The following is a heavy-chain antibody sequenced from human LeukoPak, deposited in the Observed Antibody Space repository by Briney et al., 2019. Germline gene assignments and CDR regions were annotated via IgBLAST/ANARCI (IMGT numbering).Heavy chain of an antibody. Sequence: SETLSLTCAVYGGSFSGYYWSWIRQPPGKGLEWIGEINHSGSTNYNPSLKSRVTISVDTSKNQFSLKLRSVTAADTAVYYCARADYYDSSGYCGPRFDPWGQGTLVTVSS. CDR3: ARADYYDSSGYCGPRFDP. J-gene: IGHJ5*02. CDR2: INHSGST. CDR1: GGSFSGYY. V-gene: IGHV4-34*01. D-gene: IGHD3-22*01.